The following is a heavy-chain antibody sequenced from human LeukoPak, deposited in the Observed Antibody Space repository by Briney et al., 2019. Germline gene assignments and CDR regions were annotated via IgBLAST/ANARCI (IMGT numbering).Heavy chain of an antibody. D-gene: IGHD1-26*01. CDR1: GGSISTSNYY. J-gene: IGHJ6*03. CDR2: IFYSGST. Sequence: SETLSLTCTVSGGSISTSNYYWGWIRQPPGKGLEWIGNIFYSGSTYYGPSLKSRLTISLDTSKNQFSLKLSSVTAADTAVYYCARVGTVGYYYYYMDVWGKGTTVTISS. CDR3: ARVGTVGYYYYYMDV. V-gene: IGHV4-39*07.